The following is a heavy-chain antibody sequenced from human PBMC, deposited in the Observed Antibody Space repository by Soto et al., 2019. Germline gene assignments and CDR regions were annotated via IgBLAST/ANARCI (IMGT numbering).Heavy chain of an antibody. CDR2: IYPGDSEP. V-gene: IGHV5-51*01. CDR3: ARHRRAIVAINDPLAI. CDR1: GNADFGMYW. J-gene: IGHJ3*01. D-gene: IGHD5-12*01. Sequence: GESLKISCQASGNADFGMYWIAWLRQTSGRGLEWIGFIYPGDSEPTYSPSFQGRVTFSADKSTRTAYLQWTGLKDSDSATYYCARHRRAIVAINDPLAIWGQGTKVTVSS.